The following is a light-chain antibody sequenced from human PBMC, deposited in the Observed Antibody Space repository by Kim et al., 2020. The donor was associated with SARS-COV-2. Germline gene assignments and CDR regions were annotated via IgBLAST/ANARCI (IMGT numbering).Light chain of an antibody. V-gene: IGKV1D-16*01. CDR1: QGISKY. CDR2: AAS. Sequence: ASGGDRVTITCRASQGISKYLAWYQQKPEKGPNPLIYAASSLQSGVPSRFSGSGSGTDFTLTISSLQPEDFATYYCQQYHSYPLTFGGGTKVDIK. CDR3: QQYHSYPLT. J-gene: IGKJ4*01.